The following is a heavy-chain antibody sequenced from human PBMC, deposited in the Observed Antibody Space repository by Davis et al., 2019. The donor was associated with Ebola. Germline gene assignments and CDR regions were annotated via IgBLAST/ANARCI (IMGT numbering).Heavy chain of an antibody. D-gene: IGHD6-6*01. V-gene: IGHV3-11*06. J-gene: IGHJ4*02. CDR3: ARDGSNSYFDY. CDR1: GFTFSDYY. CDR2: ISSSSSYT. Sequence: GESLKISCAASGFTFSDYYMSWIRQAPGKGLEWVSYISSSSSYTNYADSVKGRFTISRDNAKNSLYLQMNSLRAEDTAVYYCARDGSNSYFDYWGQGNLVTVSS.